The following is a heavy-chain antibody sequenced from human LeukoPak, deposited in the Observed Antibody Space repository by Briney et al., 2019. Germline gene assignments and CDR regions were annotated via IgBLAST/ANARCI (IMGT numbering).Heavy chain of an antibody. V-gene: IGHV4-39*07. D-gene: IGHD3-10*01. J-gene: IGHJ3*02. CDR1: AGSISSSNYY. Sequence: SETLSLTCTVSAGSISSSNYYWGWIRQPPGKGLEWIGSIYYSGSTYYNPSLKSRVTISVDTSKNQFSLKLSSVTAADTAVYYCARDTPITMVRGVIRGNAFDIWGQGTMVTVSS. CDR2: IYYSGST. CDR3: ARDTPITMVRGVIRGNAFDI.